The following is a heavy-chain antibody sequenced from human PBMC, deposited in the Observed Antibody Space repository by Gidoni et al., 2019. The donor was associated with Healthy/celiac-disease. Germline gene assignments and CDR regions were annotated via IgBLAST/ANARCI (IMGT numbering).Heavy chain of an antibody. J-gene: IGHJ5*02. CDR1: GYTFPSYY. CDR3: ARAQTWGGTTPRWNWFDP. V-gene: IGHV1-46*01. D-gene: IGHD7-27*01. CDR2: INPSGGST. Sequence: QVQLVQSGAEVKKPGSSVKVSCKASGYTFPSYYMHWVRQAPGQGLEWMGIINPSGGSTSYAQKFQGRVTMTRDTSTSTVYMELSSLRSEDTAVYYCARAQTWGGTTPRWNWFDPWGQGTLVTVSS.